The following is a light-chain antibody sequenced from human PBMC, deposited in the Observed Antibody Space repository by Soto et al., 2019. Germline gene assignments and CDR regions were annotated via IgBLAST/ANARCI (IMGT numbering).Light chain of an antibody. CDR3: QQYGSSPWT. J-gene: IGKJ1*01. Sequence: EIVLTQSPGTLSLSPGERATLSCRASQSVSSSYLAWYQQKPGQAPRLLIYGASSRATGIPDRFSGSGSGTDFTLTIRRREPEDFAVYYCQQYGSSPWTFGQRTKMEIK. V-gene: IGKV3-20*01. CDR2: GAS. CDR1: QSVSSSY.